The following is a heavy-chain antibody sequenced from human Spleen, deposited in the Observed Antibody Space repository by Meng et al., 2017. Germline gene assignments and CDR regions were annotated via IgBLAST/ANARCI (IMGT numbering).Heavy chain of an antibody. J-gene: IGHJ4*02. CDR3: ARTNSGGYYFDY. D-gene: IGHD3-22*01. CDR2: IYYSGST. CDR1: DGSISSGGYY. V-gene: IGHV4-31*03. Sequence: QVQRQGSGPGLVKPSQTLSLTCTVSDGSISSGGYYWSWIRQHPGKGLEWIGYIYYSGSTYYNPSLKSRVTISVDTSKNQFSLKLSSVTAADTAVYYCARTNSGGYYFDYWGQGTLVTVSS.